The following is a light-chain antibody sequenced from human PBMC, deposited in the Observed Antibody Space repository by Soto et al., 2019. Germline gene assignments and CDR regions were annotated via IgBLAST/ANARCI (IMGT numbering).Light chain of an antibody. CDR1: SSDVGLYNY. V-gene: IGLV2-14*03. Sequence: QSALTQPASVSGSPGQSITISCTGTSSDVGLYNYDSWYRHLPGKAPELIIYDVSNRPSGVSNRFSGSKSANTASLTISGLQAEDEADYYCNSYTSSGPYVFGTGTKLTVL. CDR3: NSYTSSGPYV. J-gene: IGLJ1*01. CDR2: DVS.